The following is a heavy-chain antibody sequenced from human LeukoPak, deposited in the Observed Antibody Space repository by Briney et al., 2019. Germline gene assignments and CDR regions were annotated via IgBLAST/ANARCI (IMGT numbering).Heavy chain of an antibody. CDR2: ISSSGSTV. V-gene: IGHV3-48*03. D-gene: IGHD3-3*01. CDR3: AKDFASRRITIFGVVPSTNWFDP. Sequence: PGGSLRLSCAASGFTFSSYEMNWVRQAPGKGLEWVSYISSSGSTVYYADSVKGRFTISRDNAKNSLYLQMSSLRAEDTAVYYCAKDFASRRITIFGVVPSTNWFDPWGQGTLVTVSS. J-gene: IGHJ5*02. CDR1: GFTFSSYE.